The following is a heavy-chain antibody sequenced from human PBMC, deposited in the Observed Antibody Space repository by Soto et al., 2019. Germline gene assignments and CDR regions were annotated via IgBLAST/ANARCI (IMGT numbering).Heavy chain of an antibody. D-gene: IGHD2-15*01. CDR2: ISPGSRYP. CDR3: VRGGGGGLFDP. Sequence: GGSLRLSCEASGFNFSSYGIHWVRQAPGKGLEWLSYISPGSRYPAYADSVKGRFTISRDNAKRSLYLQMMSLTAEDTAIYYCVRGGGGGLFDPWGQGTMVTVSS. V-gene: IGHV3-21*05. J-gene: IGHJ5*02. CDR1: GFNFSSYG.